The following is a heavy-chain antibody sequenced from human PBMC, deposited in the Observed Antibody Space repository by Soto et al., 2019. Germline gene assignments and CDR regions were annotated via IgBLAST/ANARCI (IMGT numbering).Heavy chain of an antibody. CDR1: NGSIRAYY. CDR2: IYSTGST. J-gene: IGHJ3*02. CDR3: AREEVGPRGAFDI. Sequence: PSETLSLTCTVSNGSIRAYYWNWIRQPAGKGLEWIGRIYSTGSTYYNPSLKSRIAMSVDTSKNQFSLKLSSVTAADTAVYYCAREEVGPRGAFDIWGQGTMVTVSS. V-gene: IGHV4-4*07. D-gene: IGHD2-2*01.